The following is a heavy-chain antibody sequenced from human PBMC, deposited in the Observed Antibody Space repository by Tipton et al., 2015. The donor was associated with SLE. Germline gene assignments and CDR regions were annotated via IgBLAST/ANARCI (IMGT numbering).Heavy chain of an antibody. D-gene: IGHD1-26*01. Sequence: TLSLTCNVSGGSISRSDCHWGWIRQPPGKGLEWIANIHYSGSTYYKSSLKSRVTISIDTSKNQFSLKLSSVTAADSAVYYCARSGSYPYYYYYMDVWGKGTTVTVSS. J-gene: IGHJ6*03. CDR1: GGSISRSDCH. V-gene: IGHV4-39*07. CDR3: ARSGSYPYYYYYMDV. CDR2: IHYSGST.